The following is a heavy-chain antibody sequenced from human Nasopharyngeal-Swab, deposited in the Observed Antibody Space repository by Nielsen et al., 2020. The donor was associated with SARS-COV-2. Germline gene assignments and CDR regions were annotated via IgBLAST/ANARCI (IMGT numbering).Heavy chain of an antibody. CDR1: GFTFDDYA. Sequence: SCAASGFTFDDYAMHWVRQAPGKGLEWVSGISWNSGSIGYADSVKGRFTISRDNAKNSLYLQMNSLRAEDTALYYCAKIQGYYYGMDVWGQGTTVTVSS. CDR3: AKIQGYYYGMDV. V-gene: IGHV3-9*01. CDR2: ISWNSGSI. J-gene: IGHJ6*02.